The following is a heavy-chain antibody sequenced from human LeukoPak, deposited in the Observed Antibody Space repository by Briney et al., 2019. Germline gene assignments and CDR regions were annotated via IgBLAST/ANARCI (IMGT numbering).Heavy chain of an antibody. D-gene: IGHD6-13*01. CDR2: INHSGST. J-gene: IGHJ6*03. V-gene: IGHV4-34*01. CDR3: ARGLRYSSSWYIGYYYMDV. Sequence: SETLSLTCAVYGGSFNGYYWSWIRQPPGKGLEWIGEINHSGSTNYNPSLKSRVTISVDTSKNQFSLKLSSVTAADTAVYYCARGLRYSSSWYIGYYYMDVWGKGTTVTVSS. CDR1: GGSFNGYY.